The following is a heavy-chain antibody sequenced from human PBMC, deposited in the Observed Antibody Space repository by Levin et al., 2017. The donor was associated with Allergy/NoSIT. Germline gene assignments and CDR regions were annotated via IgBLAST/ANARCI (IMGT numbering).Heavy chain of an antibody. J-gene: IGHJ6*03. CDR1: GGSISSYY. Sequence: SETLSLTCTVSGGSISSYYWSWIRQPSGKGLEWIGYIYYSGSTNYNPSLKSRVTISVDTSKNQFSLKLSSVTAADTAVYYCARLVTGYYFPNKYYYMDVWGKGTTVTVSS. V-gene: IGHV4-59*01. D-gene: IGHD3-9*01. CDR2: IYYSGST. CDR3: ARLVTGYYFPNKYYYMDV.